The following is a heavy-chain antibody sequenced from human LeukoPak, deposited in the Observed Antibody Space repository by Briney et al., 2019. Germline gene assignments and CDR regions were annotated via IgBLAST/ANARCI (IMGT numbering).Heavy chain of an antibody. CDR1: GGSISSYY. Sequence: PSETLSLTCTVSGGSISSYYWSWIRQPPGKGLEWIGYIYTSGSTNYNPSLKSRVTISVDTSKNQFSLKLSSVTAADTAVYYCARSYSSSWYFWFDPWGQGTLVTVSS. D-gene: IGHD6-13*01. J-gene: IGHJ5*02. CDR3: ARSYSSSWYFWFDP. CDR2: IYTSGST. V-gene: IGHV4-4*09.